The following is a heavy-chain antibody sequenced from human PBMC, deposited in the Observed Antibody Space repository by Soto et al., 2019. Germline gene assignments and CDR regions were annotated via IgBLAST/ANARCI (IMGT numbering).Heavy chain of an antibody. Sequence: PSETLSLTCTVSGGSISSDYWSWIRQPSGKGLEWIGYIYYSGSTNYNPSLKSRVTISVDTSKNQFSLKLSSVTAADTAVYYCARRWGPTFDFWGQGTLVTVSS. V-gene: IGHV4-59*01. CDR3: ARRWGPTFDF. D-gene: IGHD1-26*01. J-gene: IGHJ4*02. CDR1: GGSISSDY. CDR2: IYYSGST.